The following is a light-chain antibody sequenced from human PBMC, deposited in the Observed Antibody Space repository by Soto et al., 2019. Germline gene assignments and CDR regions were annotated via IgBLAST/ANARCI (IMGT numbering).Light chain of an antibody. CDR2: GVS. CDR3: QQYGGSPLT. CDR1: QSVSSN. J-gene: IGKJ4*01. V-gene: IGKV3-20*01. Sequence: EIVLMQSPGTLSLSPGEIATVSFRASQSVSSNLAWYQQKPGQAPRLLFFGVSNRAAGVPDRFGGSGSGTDFTLTISRLEPEDFAVYYCQQYGGSPLTFGGGTKVDTK.